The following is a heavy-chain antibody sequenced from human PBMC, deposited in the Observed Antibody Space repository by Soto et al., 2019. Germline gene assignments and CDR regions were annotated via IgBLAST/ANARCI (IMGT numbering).Heavy chain of an antibody. Sequence: GGSLRLSCAASGFTFSSYGMHWVRQAPGKGLEWVAVIWYDGSNKYYADSVRGRFTISRDNSRKMLYLQMNSLRPNDTAVYYCGKDRSDTWSFDKWGQGTLVTVFS. D-gene: IGHD2-8*02. CDR3: GKDRSDTWSFDK. CDR2: IWYDGSNK. J-gene: IGHJ4*02. CDR1: GFTFSSYG. V-gene: IGHV3-33*03.